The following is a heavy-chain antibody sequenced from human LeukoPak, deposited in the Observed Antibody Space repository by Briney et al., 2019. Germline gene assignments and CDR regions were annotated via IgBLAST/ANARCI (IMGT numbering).Heavy chain of an antibody. CDR3: AREVTTVVTRFFDY. Sequence: GGSLRLSCAASGFTSSSYSKNWVRQAPGKGLEWVSSISSSSSYIYYADSVKGRFTISRDNAKNSLYLQMNSLRAEDTAVYYCAREVTTVVTRFFDYWGQGTLVTVSS. D-gene: IGHD4-23*01. V-gene: IGHV3-21*01. CDR2: ISSSSSYI. J-gene: IGHJ4*02. CDR1: GFTSSSYS.